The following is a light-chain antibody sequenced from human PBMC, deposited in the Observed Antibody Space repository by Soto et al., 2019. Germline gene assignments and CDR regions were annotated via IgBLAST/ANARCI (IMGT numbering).Light chain of an antibody. CDR1: QSISSS. CDR2: ATS. Sequence: DLQMTQSPSSLSASVGDRVTITCRASQSISSSLNWYQQKPGKAPKLLIYATSRLQSGVPSRFSGSGSGTDFTLTISSLQPEDFAVYYCQHGATFGQGTRLDIK. CDR3: QHGAT. J-gene: IGKJ5*01. V-gene: IGKV1-39*01.